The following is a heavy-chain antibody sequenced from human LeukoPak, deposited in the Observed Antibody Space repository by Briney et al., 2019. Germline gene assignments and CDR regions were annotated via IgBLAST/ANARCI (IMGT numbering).Heavy chain of an antibody. Sequence: SETLSLTCTVSGGSIGSGGYYWSWIRQPPGKGLEWIGYIYYSGSTNYNPSLKSRVTISVDTSKNQFSLKLSSVTAADTAVYYCARGYYDSSGYPDYWGQGTLVTVSS. CDR1: GGSIGSGGYY. V-gene: IGHV4-61*08. J-gene: IGHJ4*02. D-gene: IGHD3-22*01. CDR2: IYYSGST. CDR3: ARGYYDSSGYPDY.